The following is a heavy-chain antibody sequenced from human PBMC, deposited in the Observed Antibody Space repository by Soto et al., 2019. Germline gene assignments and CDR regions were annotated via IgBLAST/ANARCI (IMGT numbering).Heavy chain of an antibody. J-gene: IGHJ3*02. CDR3: ARGRYCRSINGPRGYACYI. D-gene: IGHD2-15*01. Sequence: EVQLVESGGGLVKPGGSLRLSCAASGFTFSSYSMNWVRQAPGKGLEWVSSISSRSSYIYYADSVKSRFTISRDNAKDSLYLQMNRLRAEDTAEYDCARGRYCRSINGPRGYACYIWGQGTIVTVSA. CDR1: GFTFSSYS. CDR2: ISSRSSYI. V-gene: IGHV3-21*01.